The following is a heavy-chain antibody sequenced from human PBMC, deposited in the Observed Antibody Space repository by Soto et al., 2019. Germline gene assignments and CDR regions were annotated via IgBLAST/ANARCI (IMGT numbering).Heavy chain of an antibody. D-gene: IGHD6-19*01. CDR3: AVMSSRSDVLDV. V-gene: IGHV3-74*01. Sequence: PGGSLRLSCSASGFTFSTYWMEWVRQAPGKGLLWVSSLNGDASTANYADSVKGRFTISRDNAKNTLYLQMNSLRAEDTAMYYCAVMSSRSDVLDVWGQATRVTVAS. CDR1: GFTFSTYW. CDR2: LNGDASTA. J-gene: IGHJ3*01.